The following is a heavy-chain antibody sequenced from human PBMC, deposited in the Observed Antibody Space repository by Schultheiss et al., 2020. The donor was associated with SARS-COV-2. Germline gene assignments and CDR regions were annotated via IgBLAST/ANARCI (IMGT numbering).Heavy chain of an antibody. Sequence: GGSLRLSCAASGFTFSSYGMHWVRQAPGKGLEWVANIKQDGSEKYYVDSVKGRFTISRDNAKNSLYLQMNSLRAEDTAVYYCARDLRGVAAAGQYWGQGTLVTVSS. CDR3: ARDLRGVAAAGQY. D-gene: IGHD6-13*01. CDR1: GFTFSSYG. CDR2: IKQDGSEK. V-gene: IGHV3-7*01. J-gene: IGHJ4*02.